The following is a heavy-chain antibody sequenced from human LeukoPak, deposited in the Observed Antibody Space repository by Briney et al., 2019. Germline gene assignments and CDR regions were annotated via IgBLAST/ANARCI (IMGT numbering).Heavy chain of an antibody. D-gene: IGHD3-10*01. V-gene: IGHV1-2*02. CDR1: GYTFTGYY. CDR2: INPNSGGT. Sequence: ASVKVSCKASGYTFTGYYMHWVRQAPGEGLEWMGWINPNSGGTKYAQKFQGRVTMTKDTSTSTAYMELRSLRSDDTAVYYCARGFTHRMYYSAGGDAFDIWGQGTMVTVSS. J-gene: IGHJ3*02. CDR3: ARGFTHRMYYSAGGDAFDI.